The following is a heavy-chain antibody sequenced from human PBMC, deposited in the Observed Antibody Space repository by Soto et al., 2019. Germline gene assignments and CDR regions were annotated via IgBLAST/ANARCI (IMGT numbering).Heavy chain of an antibody. CDR3: AKGGVVVPPRLSGPSYYYYGMDV. Sequence: PGGSLRLSCAASGFTFSSYGMHWVRQAPGKGLEWVAVISYDGSNKYYADSVKGRFTISRDNSKNTLYLQMNSLRAEDTAVYYCAKGGVVVPPRLSGPSYYYYGMDVWGQGTTVTVSS. V-gene: IGHV3-30*18. J-gene: IGHJ6*02. CDR2: ISYDGSNK. D-gene: IGHD2-2*01. CDR1: GFTFSSYG.